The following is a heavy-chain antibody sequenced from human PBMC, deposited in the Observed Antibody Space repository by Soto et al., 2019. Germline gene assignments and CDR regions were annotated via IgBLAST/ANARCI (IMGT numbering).Heavy chain of an antibody. Sequence: ASVKVSCKASGYTFTSYYMHWVRQAPGQGLEWMGIINPSGGSTSYAQKFQGRVTMTRDTSTSTVYMELSSLRSEDTAVYYCARVPNVDTAMAPLDYWGQGTLVTVSS. CDR2: INPSGGST. J-gene: IGHJ4*02. D-gene: IGHD5-18*01. V-gene: IGHV1-46*01. CDR3: ARVPNVDTAMAPLDY. CDR1: GYTFTSYY.